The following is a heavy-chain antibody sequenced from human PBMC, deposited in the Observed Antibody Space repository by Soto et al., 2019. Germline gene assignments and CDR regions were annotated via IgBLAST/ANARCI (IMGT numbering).Heavy chain of an antibody. CDR3: ARPYYYDSSGYPDLDYYYYYGMDV. CDR1: GFTFSTYW. V-gene: IGHV3-7*03. Sequence: GGSLRLSCAASGFTFSTYWMTWFRQAPGKGLEWVADMNQDGGEKYYVDAVKGRFTISRDNAKTSLYLQMNSLRVEDTAVYYCARPYYYDSSGYPDLDYYYYYGMDVWGQGTTVTVSS. CDR2: MNQDGGEK. D-gene: IGHD3-22*01. J-gene: IGHJ6*02.